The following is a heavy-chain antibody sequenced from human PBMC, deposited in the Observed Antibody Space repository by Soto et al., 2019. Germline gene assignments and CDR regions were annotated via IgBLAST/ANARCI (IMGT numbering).Heavy chain of an antibody. J-gene: IGHJ6*02. D-gene: IGHD2-8*02. Sequence: QLQLQESGSGLVKASQTLSLTCAVSGGSISSGDYSWGWIRQPPGKGLEWIGYIYYSGSTDYNPSLRSRVTISVDTSKNQFSLKLSSVTAADTAVYYCAREDLSPDWWGMDVWGQGTTVTVSS. CDR1: GGSISSGDYS. CDR3: AREDLSPDWWGMDV. V-gene: IGHV4-30-2*01. CDR2: IYYSGST.